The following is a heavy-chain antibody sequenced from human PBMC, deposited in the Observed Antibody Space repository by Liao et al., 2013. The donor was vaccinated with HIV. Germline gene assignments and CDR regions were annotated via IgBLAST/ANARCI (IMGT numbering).Heavy chain of an antibody. D-gene: IGHD6-19*01. CDR2: VYTSGS. CDR3: ATDSSGWVGH. J-gene: IGHJ5*02. Sequence: QVHLQESGPGLVRPSETLSLTCSVSGDSMDFYYWSWIRQSAGKGLEWIGRVYTSGSIYNPSLKRRVTMSVDTSKSQFSLKLTSVTAADTAVYYCATDSSGWVGHWGQGTLVTVSS. CDR1: GDSMDFYY. V-gene: IGHV4-4*07.